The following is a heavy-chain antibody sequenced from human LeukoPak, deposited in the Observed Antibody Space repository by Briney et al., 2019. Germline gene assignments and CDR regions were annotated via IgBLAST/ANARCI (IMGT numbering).Heavy chain of an antibody. V-gene: IGHV4-59*01. Sequence: PSETLSITCTVSGASISSYYWSCIRQPPGKGLEWIGYIYYSGSTHYNPSLKSRVTISVDTSKNQFSLKLSSVTAADTAVYYCASGYSFFTFDYWGQGTLVTVSS. D-gene: IGHD5-12*01. CDR1: GASISSYY. J-gene: IGHJ4*02. CDR3: ASGYSFFTFDY. CDR2: IYYSGST.